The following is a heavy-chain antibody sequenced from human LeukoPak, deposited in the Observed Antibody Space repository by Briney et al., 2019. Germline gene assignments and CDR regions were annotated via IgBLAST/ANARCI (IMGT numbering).Heavy chain of an antibody. Sequence: PGGSLRLSCAAAGVTFSGCGMHWVRQAGGKGREWVGRIRTKANSYATAYAASVKGRFTISRDDSKNTAYLQMNSLKTEDTAVYYCTRRYSSSSGNWFDPWGQGTLVTVSS. J-gene: IGHJ5*02. CDR3: TRRYSSSSGNWFDP. CDR2: IRTKANSYAT. CDR1: GVTFSGCG. V-gene: IGHV3-73*01. D-gene: IGHD6-6*01.